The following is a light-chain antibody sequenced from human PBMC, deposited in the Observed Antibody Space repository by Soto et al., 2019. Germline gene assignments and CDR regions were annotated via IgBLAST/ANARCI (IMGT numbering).Light chain of an antibody. CDR2: GAF. J-gene: IGKJ1*01. Sequence: EIVLTQSPGTLSLSPGERVTLSCRASQSVSSSYLAWYQQKPGQAPRLLIYGAFSRATDIPDRFSGSGSGTDFTLTISRLEPEDFAVYYCQQYGLSPWTFGQGTKVEIK. CDR1: QSVSSSY. V-gene: IGKV3-20*01. CDR3: QQYGLSPWT.